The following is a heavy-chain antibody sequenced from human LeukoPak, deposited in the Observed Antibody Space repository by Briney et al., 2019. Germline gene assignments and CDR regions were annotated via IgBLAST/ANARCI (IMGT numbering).Heavy chain of an antibody. J-gene: IGHJ4*02. CDR2: MNNRGTS. V-gene: IGHV4-31*03. CDR1: GGSTSSGDYY. Sequence: PSETLSLTCTVSGGSTSSGDYYWNWIRQHPGKGLEWIGYMNNRGTSNYNPSLRSRVTISVDTSNNQFSLRLSSVTAADTAVYYCTRIPTHYYGSGSYYGYFDSWGQGTLVTVFS. CDR3: TRIPTHYYGSGSYYGYFDS. D-gene: IGHD3-10*01.